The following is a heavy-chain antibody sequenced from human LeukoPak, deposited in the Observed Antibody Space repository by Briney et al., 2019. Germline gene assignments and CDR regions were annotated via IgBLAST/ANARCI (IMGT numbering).Heavy chain of an antibody. Sequence: SETLSLTCTVSGGSIRSYYWSWVRQPPGKGLEWTGYVSYSGSTDYNPSLKSRVIISIDTSKNQFSLRLSSVTAADTAVYYCARENDRYGRIDYWGQGTQVTVSS. D-gene: IGHD5-18*01. V-gene: IGHV4-59*01. J-gene: IGHJ4*02. CDR2: VSYSGST. CDR3: ARENDRYGRIDY. CDR1: GGSIRSYY.